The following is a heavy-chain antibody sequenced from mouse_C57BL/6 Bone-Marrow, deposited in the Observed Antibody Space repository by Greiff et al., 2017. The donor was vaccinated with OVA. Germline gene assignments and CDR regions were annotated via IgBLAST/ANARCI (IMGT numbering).Heavy chain of an antibody. Sequence: VQLQQSGTELVKPGASVKLSCKASGYTFTSYWMHWVKQRPGQGLEWIGNINPRNGGTNYNEKFKSKATLTVDKSSSTAYMQLSSLTSEDSAVNYCANMVVVSNDYYFDYWGQGTTLTVSS. D-gene: IGHD1-1*02. CDR1: GYTFTSYW. CDR2: INPRNGGT. V-gene: IGHV1-53*01. CDR3: ANMVVVSNDYYFDY. J-gene: IGHJ2*01.